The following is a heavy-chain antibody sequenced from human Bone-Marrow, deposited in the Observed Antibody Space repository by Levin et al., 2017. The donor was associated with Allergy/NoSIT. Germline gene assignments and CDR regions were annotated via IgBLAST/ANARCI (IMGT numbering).Heavy chain of an antibody. Sequence: GESLKISCAASGFTFSDYYMSWIRQAPGKGLEWVSYISSSSSYTNYADSVKGRFTISRDNAKNSLYLQMNSLRAEDTAVYYCARVDTSRVRGGDYYYMDVWGKGTTVTVSS. J-gene: IGHJ6*03. D-gene: IGHD3-9*01. CDR2: ISSSSSYT. CDR1: GFTFSDYY. CDR3: ARVDTSRVRGGDYYYMDV. V-gene: IGHV3-11*05.